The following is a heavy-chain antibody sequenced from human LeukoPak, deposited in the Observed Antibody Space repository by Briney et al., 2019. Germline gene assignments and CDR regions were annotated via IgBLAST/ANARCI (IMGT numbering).Heavy chain of an antibody. D-gene: IGHD2-2*02. V-gene: IGHV1-2*02. CDR2: INPNSGGT. CDR3: ARVLRCSSTSCYKRENWFDP. CDR1: GYTFTGYY. J-gene: IGHJ5*02. Sequence: ASVKVSCKASGYTFTGYYMHWVRQAPGQGLEWMGWINPNSGGTNYAQKFQGRVTMTRDTSISTAYMELSRLRSDDTAVYYCARVLRCSSTSCYKRENWFDPWGQGTLVTVSS.